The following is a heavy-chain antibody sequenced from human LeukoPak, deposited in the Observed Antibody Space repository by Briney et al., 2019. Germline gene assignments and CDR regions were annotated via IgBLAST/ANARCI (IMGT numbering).Heavy chain of an antibody. Sequence: GGSLRLSCAASGFTFSSYSMNWVRQAPGKGLEWVSSISSSSSYIYYADSVKGRVTISRDNAKNSLYLQMSSLRAEDTAVYYCASFGHSAFDIWGQGTMVTVSS. CDR3: ASFGHSAFDI. CDR2: ISSSSSYI. V-gene: IGHV3-21*01. J-gene: IGHJ3*02. D-gene: IGHD3/OR15-3a*01. CDR1: GFTFSSYS.